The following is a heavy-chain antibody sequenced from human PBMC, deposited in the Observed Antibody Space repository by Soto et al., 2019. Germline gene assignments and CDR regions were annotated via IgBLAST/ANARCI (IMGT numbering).Heavy chain of an antibody. J-gene: IGHJ6*02. D-gene: IGHD3-3*01. CDR1: RCSINSFY. CDR2: IYYSGST. CDR3: ARGAGTYDYWSGYKDPDFYGLDV. Sequence: LSLTCTVSRCSINSFYWSWIRQPPGKGLEWVGYIYYSGSTNYSPSLQSRLSLSIDASQNQFSLRLTSVTASDTAVYYCARGAGTYDYWSGYKDPDFYGLDVWGQGTTVTVSS. V-gene: IGHV4-59*01.